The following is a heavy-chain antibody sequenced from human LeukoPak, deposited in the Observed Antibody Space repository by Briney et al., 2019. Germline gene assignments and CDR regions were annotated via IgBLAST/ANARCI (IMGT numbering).Heavy chain of an antibody. Sequence: ASVKVCCKASGYTFTNYAMHWVRQAPGQRLEWMGWINAGNGNTKYSQKFQGRVTITRDTSASTAYMELSSLRSEDTAVYYCARLYCSGGSCYYDYWGQGTLVTVSS. D-gene: IGHD2-15*01. CDR3: ARLYCSGGSCYYDY. CDR2: INAGNGNT. J-gene: IGHJ4*02. CDR1: GYTFTNYA. V-gene: IGHV1-3*01.